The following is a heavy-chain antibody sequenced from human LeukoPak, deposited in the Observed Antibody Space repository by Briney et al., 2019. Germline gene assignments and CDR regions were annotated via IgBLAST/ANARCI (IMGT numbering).Heavy chain of an antibody. D-gene: IGHD6-13*01. V-gene: IGHV3-21*01. Sequence: GGSLRLSCAASGFTFSSYSMNWVCQAPGKGLEWVSSISSSSSYIYYADSVKGRFTISRDNAKNSLYLQMNSLRAEDTAVYYCARDSIAAAGRPFDYWGQGTLVTVSS. CDR3: ARDSIAAAGRPFDY. J-gene: IGHJ4*02. CDR1: GFTFSSYS. CDR2: ISSSSSYI.